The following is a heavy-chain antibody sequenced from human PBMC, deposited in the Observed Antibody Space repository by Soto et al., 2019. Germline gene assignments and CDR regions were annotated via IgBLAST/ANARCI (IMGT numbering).Heavy chain of an antibody. CDR1: GGTFSSYA. J-gene: IGHJ4*02. V-gene: IGHV1-69*01. Sequence: QVQLVQSGAEVKKPGSSVKVSCKASGGTFSSYAISWVRQAPGQGLEWMGGIIPIFGTANYAQKFQGRVTITADESTSTAHMELSSLRSEDTAVYYCARYLASAVAGNGVEDYWGQGTLVTVSS. D-gene: IGHD6-19*01. CDR3: ARYLASAVAGNGVEDY. CDR2: IIPIFGTA.